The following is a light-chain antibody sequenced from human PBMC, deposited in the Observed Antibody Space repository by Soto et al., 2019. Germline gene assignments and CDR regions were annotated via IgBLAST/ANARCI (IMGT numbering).Light chain of an antibody. CDR3: QQLNSYPLT. Sequence: DIRLTQSPSFLSASVGDRVTITCRASQGISSYLAWYQQKPGKAPKLLIYAASTLQSGVPSSFSGSGSGTEFTLTISSLQPEDCATYYFQQLNSYPLTFAGGTKVEIK. V-gene: IGKV1-9*01. CDR2: AAS. CDR1: QGISSY. J-gene: IGKJ4*01.